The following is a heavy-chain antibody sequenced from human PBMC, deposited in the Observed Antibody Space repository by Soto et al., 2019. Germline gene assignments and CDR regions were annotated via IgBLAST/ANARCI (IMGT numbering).Heavy chain of an antibody. CDR1: GGSFSGYY. V-gene: IGHV4-34*01. Sequence: SETLSLTCAVYGGSFSGYYWSWIRQPPGKRLEWIGAINHSGSTNYNPSLKSRVTISVDTSKNQFSLKLSSVTAADTAVYYCASLRRGGSYYYYYYGMDVWGQGTTVTVSS. J-gene: IGHJ6*02. CDR3: ASLRRGGSYYYYYYGMDV. CDR2: INHSGST. D-gene: IGHD1-26*01.